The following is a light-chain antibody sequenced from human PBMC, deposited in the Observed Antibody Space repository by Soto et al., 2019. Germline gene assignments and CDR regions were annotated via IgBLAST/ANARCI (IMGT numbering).Light chain of an antibody. CDR3: CSYAAYNTL. CDR1: SSDIGSDNY. J-gene: IGLJ2*01. V-gene: IGLV2-8*01. CDR2: EVS. Sequence: QSVLTQPPSASGSPGQSVTISCTGTSSDIGSDNYVSWYQQHPGEAPKLIIYEVSKRHSGVPDRFSGSKSGNTASLAVSGLQAEDEADYYCCSYAAYNTLFGGGTKVTVL.